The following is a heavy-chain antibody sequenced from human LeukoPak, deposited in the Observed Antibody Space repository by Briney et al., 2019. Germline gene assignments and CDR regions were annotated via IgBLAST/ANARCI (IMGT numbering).Heavy chain of an antibody. CDR3: ATYQWELLLYYYFDY. V-gene: IGHV1-24*01. D-gene: IGHD1-26*01. CDR1: GYTFTGYY. J-gene: IGHJ4*02. Sequence: ASVKVSCKASGYTFTGYYMHWVRQAPGKGLEWMGGFDPEDGETIYAQKFQGRVTMTEDTSTDTAYMELSSLRSEDTAVYYCATYQWELLLYYYFDYWGQGTLVTVSS. CDR2: FDPEDGET.